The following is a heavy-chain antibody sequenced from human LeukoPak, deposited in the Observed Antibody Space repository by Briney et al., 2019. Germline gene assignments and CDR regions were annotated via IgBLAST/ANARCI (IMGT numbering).Heavy chain of an antibody. CDR2: IYYSGST. CDR1: GGSISSYY. Sequence: SETLSLTCTVSGGSISSYYWSWIRQPPGKGLEWIGYIYYSGSTSYNPSLKSRVTISVDTSKNQFSLKLSSVTAADTAVYYCARDNRAEQWSYFDYWGQGTLVTVSS. CDR3: ARDNRAEQWSYFDY. J-gene: IGHJ4*02. D-gene: IGHD1/OR15-1a*01. V-gene: IGHV4-59*01.